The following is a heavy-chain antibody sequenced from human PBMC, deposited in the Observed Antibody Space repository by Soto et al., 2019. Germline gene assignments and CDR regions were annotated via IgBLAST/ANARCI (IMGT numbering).Heavy chain of an antibody. CDR2: IIPILEIA. CDR1: GGTLSSYT. CDR3: ARDHAPPRYNSYCMDV. J-gene: IGHJ6*03. D-gene: IGHD5-12*01. Sequence: QVQLVQSGAEVKKPGSSVKVSCTASGGTLSSYTITWVRQAPGQGLEWMGRIIPILEIANYAQKFQGRVTITADTSTSTVYMELSSLRSEETAFYYCARDHAPPRYNSYCMDVWGKGTTVTVSS. V-gene: IGHV1-69*08.